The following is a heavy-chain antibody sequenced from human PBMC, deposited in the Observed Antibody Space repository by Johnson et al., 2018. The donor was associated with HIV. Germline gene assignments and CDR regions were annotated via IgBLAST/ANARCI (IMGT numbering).Heavy chain of an antibody. D-gene: IGHD6-13*01. Sequence: QVQLVESGGGVVQPGRSLRLSCAASGFTFSSYAMHWVRQAPGKGLEWVAVIYSGGSTYYADSVKGSFTISRDNSKNTLSLQMNSLRAEDTAIYYCAKVAVATAAGGVPLDIWGPGTMVTVSA. CDR1: GFTFSSYA. CDR3: AKVAVATAAGGVPLDI. CDR2: IYSGGST. V-gene: IGHV3-NL1*01. J-gene: IGHJ3*02.